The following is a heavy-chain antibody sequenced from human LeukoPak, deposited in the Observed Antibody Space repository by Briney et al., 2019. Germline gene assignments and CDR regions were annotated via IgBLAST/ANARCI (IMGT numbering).Heavy chain of an antibody. V-gene: IGHV4-39*01. D-gene: IGHD3-22*01. J-gene: IGHJ4*02. Sequence: SETLSLTCTVSGGSISSSSYYWGWIRQPPGKGLEWIGSIYYSGSTYYNPSLKGRVTISVDTSKNQFSLKLSSVTAADTAVYYCVTCYFDSSGPKKNYWGQGTLVTVSS. CDR3: VTCYFDSSGPKKNY. CDR2: IYYSGST. CDR1: GGSISSSSYY.